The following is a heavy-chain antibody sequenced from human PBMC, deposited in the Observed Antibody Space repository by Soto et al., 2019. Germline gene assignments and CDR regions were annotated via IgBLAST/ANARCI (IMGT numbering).Heavy chain of an antibody. CDR1: GYSFTSYW. CDR2: IYPGDSDT. CDR3: ARTYSFYDLRYYYYGMDV. D-gene: IGHD5-12*01. Sequence: GESLKISCKGSGYSFTSYWIGWVRQMPGKGLEWMGIIYPGDSDTRYSPSFQGQVTISADKSISTAYLQWSSLKASDTAMYYCARTYSFYDLRYYYYGMDVWGQGTTVTVSS. V-gene: IGHV5-51*01. J-gene: IGHJ6*02.